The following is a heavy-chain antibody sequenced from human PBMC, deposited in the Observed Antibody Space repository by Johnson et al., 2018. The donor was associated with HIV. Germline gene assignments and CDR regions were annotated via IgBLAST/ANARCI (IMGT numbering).Heavy chain of an antibody. CDR1: GFTFSSYA. CDR2: ISGSGSST. D-gene: IGHD3-22*01. V-gene: IGHV3-23*04. J-gene: IGHJ3*02. Sequence: VQLVESGGGLVQPGGSLRLSCAASGFTFSSYAMAWVRQAPGKGLEWVSTISGSGSSTHYADSVKGRFTISRDNSRNTMYLQMNSLRAEDTAVYYCAKERGYDSSGYNRWYVPDALDIWAKGQWSPSLQ. CDR3: AKERGYDSSGYNRWYVPDALDI.